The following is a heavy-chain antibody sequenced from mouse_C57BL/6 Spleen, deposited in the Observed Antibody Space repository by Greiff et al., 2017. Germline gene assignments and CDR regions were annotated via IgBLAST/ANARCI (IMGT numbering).Heavy chain of an antibody. Sequence: VHLQQSGPELVKPGASVKISCKASGYSFTDYNMNWVKQSNGKSLEWIGVINPNYGTTSYNQKFKGKATLTVDQSSSTAYMQLNSLTSEDSAVDSCARERDYYGSSPFAYWGQGTLVTVSA. CDR2: INPNYGTT. V-gene: IGHV1-39*01. D-gene: IGHD1-1*01. CDR3: ARERDYYGSSPFAY. CDR1: GYSFTDYN. J-gene: IGHJ3*01.